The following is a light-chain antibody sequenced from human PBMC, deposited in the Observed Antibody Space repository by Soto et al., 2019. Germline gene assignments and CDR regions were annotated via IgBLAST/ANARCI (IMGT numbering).Light chain of an antibody. CDR3: ASWDSSLTARV. CDR1: SSNIGNNY. Sequence: QAAVTQPPSVSAAPGQRVTISCSGSSSNIGNNYVSWYQQLPGTSPKLLIYEDNKRPSGIPDRFSGSKSGTSATLGITGLQTGDEADYYCASWDSSLTARVFGGGTKLTVL. CDR2: EDN. J-gene: IGLJ2*01. V-gene: IGLV1-51*02.